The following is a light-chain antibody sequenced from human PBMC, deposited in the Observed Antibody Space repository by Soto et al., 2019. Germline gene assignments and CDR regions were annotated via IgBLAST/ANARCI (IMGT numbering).Light chain of an antibody. J-gene: IGKJ4*01. Sequence: EVVMTQSPATLSVSPGERATLSCRASQSVSSNLAWYQQKPGQAPRLLIYGASTRATDIPARFSGSGSGTEFTLTISSLQSEDFAVYYRQQYNNWPPLTFGGGTRVEIK. CDR1: QSVSSN. V-gene: IGKV3-15*01. CDR3: QQYNNWPPLT. CDR2: GAS.